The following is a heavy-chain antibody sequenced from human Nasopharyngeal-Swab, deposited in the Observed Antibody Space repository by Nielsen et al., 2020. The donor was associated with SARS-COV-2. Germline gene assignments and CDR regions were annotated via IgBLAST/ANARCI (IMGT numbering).Heavy chain of an antibody. J-gene: IGHJ4*02. Sequence: GESLKISCAASGFTFSDYYMSWIRQAPGKGLEWVSYISSSSSYTNYAGSVKGRFTISRDNAKNSLYLQMNSLRAEDTAVYYCAREYSGSYLGVDYWGQGTLVTVSS. V-gene: IGHV3-11*06. CDR3: AREYSGSYLGVDY. D-gene: IGHD1-26*01. CDR2: ISSSSSYT. CDR1: GFTFSDYY.